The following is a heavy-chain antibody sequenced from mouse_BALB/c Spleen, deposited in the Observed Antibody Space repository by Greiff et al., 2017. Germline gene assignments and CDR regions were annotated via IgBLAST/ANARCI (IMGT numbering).Heavy chain of an antibody. J-gene: IGHJ3*01. CDR1: GFNIKDYY. V-gene: IGHV14-4*02. CDR3: SGHYDYEGAWFAY. D-gene: IGHD2-4*01. CDR2: IDPENGDT. Sequence: EVQLQQSGAELVRSGASVKLSCTASGFNIKDYYMHWVKQRPEQGLEWIGWIDPENGDTEYAPKFQGKATMTADTSSNTAYLQLSSLTSEDTAVYYGSGHYDYEGAWFAYWGQGTLVTVSA.